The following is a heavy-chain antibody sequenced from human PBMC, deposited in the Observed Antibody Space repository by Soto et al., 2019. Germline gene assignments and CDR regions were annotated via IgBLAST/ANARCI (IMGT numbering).Heavy chain of an antibody. CDR1: GFTFSNYW. J-gene: IGHJ4*02. CDR3: ARDGEGY. D-gene: IGHD2-21*01. V-gene: IGHV3-74*01. CDR2: INTDGSAT. Sequence: EVQLVESGGGLDQPGGSLRLSCAASGFTFSNYWMHWVRQVPGKGLVWVSRINTDGSATSYADSVKGRFTVSRDNAKNTQYLQMNSLRVEDTAVYYCARDGEGYWGQGTLVTVSS.